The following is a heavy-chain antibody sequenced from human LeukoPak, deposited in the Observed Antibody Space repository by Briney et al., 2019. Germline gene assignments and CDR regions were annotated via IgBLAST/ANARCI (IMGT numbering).Heavy chain of an antibody. J-gene: IGHJ4*02. V-gene: IGHV3-30*04. CDR1: GFTFDMYA. D-gene: IGHD6-19*01. CDR2: ISYDGGNR. CDR3: ARDPPFSSGWSQNYFDY. Sequence: GGSLGLSCAPSGFTFDMYAMHWVRQAPGKGLEWVAVISYDGGNRNYADSVKGRFTISRDNSKNTLYLEMNSLGPEDTAVYYCARDPPFSSGWSQNYFDYWGQGTLVTVSS.